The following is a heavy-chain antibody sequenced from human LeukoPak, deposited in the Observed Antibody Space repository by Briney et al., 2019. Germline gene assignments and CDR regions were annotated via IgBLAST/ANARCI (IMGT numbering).Heavy chain of an antibody. CDR3: ARDAGQQPHDY. D-gene: IGHD6-13*01. V-gene: IGHV3-7*05. Sequence: GGSLRLSCAASGFTFSSYWMSWVRQAPGKGLEWVANIKQDGSEKYYVDSVKGRITISRDNAKNSLYLQISSLRAEDTAVYYCARDAGQQPHDYWGQGTLVTVSS. CDR2: IKQDGSEK. J-gene: IGHJ4*02. CDR1: GFTFSSYW.